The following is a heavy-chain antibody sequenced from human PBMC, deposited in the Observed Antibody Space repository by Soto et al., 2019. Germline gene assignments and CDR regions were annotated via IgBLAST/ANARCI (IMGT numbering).Heavy chain of an antibody. V-gene: IGHV5-51*01. CDR3: ARQSPTPGYYYFSYGMDV. CDR1: GYIFTLYW. D-gene: IGHD4-17*01. CDR2: IYPGDSDT. J-gene: IGHJ6*02. Sequence: LKISCKGSGYIFTLYWIGWVRQMPGKGLEWMGIIYPGDSDTRYSPSFQGQVTISADKSISTASLQWSSLKASDTAVYYCARQSPTPGYYYFSYGMDVWGQGTTDTVSS.